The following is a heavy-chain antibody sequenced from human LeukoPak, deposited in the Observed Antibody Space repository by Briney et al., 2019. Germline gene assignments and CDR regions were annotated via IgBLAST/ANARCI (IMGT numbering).Heavy chain of an antibody. CDR2: INSDGSST. J-gene: IGHJ4*02. CDR1: GFTFSSDW. CDR3: ARDGDGDYSWAYY. D-gene: IGHD4-17*01. Sequence: PGGSLRLSCAASGFTFSSDWMHWVRQAPGKGLVWVSRINSDGSSTSYADSVKGRFTISRDNDKNTLYLQMNSLRAEDTAVYYCARDGDGDYSWAYYWGQGTLVTVSS. V-gene: IGHV3-74*01.